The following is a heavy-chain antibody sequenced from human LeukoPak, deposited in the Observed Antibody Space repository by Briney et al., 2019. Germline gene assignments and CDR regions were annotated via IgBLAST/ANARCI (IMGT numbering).Heavy chain of an antibody. CDR1: GFTFNNYA. CDR3: GRDWKLDY. CDR2: IGDNGGDT. D-gene: IGHD1-1*01. J-gene: IGHJ4*02. V-gene: IGHV3-23*01. Sequence: GGSLRLSCAASGFTFNNYAMSWVRQAPGKGLEWVSAIGDNGGDTKYADSMKGRFTISRDNSRNTLCLQLNSLRVEDTAIYYCGRDWKLDYWGQGTLVTVSS.